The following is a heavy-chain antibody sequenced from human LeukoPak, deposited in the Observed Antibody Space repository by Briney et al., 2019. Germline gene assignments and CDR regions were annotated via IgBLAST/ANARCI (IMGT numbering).Heavy chain of an antibody. Sequence: GGSLRLSCAASGFTFSNYAMSWVRQAPGKGLEWVSGISGDGGNTYYADSVKGRFTISRDNSKNTLYLQMNSLRAEDTAVYYCARDYYSSSRHAFDIWGQGTMVTVSS. CDR1: GFTFSNYA. CDR2: ISGDGGNT. V-gene: IGHV3-23*01. CDR3: ARDYYSSSRHAFDI. D-gene: IGHD6-13*01. J-gene: IGHJ3*02.